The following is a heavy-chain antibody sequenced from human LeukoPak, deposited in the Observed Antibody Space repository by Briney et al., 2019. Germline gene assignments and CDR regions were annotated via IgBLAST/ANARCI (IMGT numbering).Heavy chain of an antibody. CDR2: INSDGSIT. Sequence: PGGSLRLSCAASGFTFTTYWMHWVRQAPGKGLVWVSHINSDGSITSYADSVKGRFTISRDNSKNTLYLQMNSLRAEDTAVYYCAKEGRYGDYVNNWGQGTLVTVSS. J-gene: IGHJ4*02. V-gene: IGHV3-74*01. CDR1: GFTFTTYW. D-gene: IGHD4-17*01. CDR3: AKEGRYGDYVNN.